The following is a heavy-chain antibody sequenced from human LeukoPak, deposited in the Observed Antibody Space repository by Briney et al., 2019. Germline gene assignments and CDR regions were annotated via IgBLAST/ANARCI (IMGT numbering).Heavy chain of an antibody. D-gene: IGHD6-13*01. V-gene: IGHV3-23*01. Sequence: GGSLRLSCAASAFTFSTYAMSWVRQAPGKGLEWVSAISGSGGSTYYADSVKGRFTISRDNSKNTLYLQMNSLRAEDTAVYYCARVTSSSWDLDYWGQGTLVTVSS. CDR2: ISGSGGST. CDR1: AFTFSTYA. J-gene: IGHJ4*02. CDR3: ARVTSSSWDLDY.